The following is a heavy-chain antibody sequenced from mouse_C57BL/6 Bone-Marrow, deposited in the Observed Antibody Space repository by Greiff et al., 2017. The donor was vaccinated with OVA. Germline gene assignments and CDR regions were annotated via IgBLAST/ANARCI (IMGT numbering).Heavy chain of an antibody. V-gene: IGHV1-69*01. D-gene: IGHD6-2*01. CDR3: ARGSLRYFDV. Sequence: QVQLQQPGAELVMPGASVKLSCKASGYTFTSYWMHWVKQRPGQGLEWIGEIDPSDSYTNYNQKFKGKSTLTVDKSSSAAYMQLSSLTSEDSAVYCCARGSLRYFDVWGTGTTVTVSS. CDR1: GYTFTSYW. CDR2: IDPSDSYT. J-gene: IGHJ1*03.